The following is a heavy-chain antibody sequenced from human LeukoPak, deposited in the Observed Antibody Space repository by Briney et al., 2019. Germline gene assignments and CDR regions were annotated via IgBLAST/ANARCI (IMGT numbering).Heavy chain of an antibody. CDR2: ISAYNGNT. V-gene: IGHV1-18*01. CDR3: ASITPYCGGDCYGEFDY. D-gene: IGHD2-21*02. J-gene: IGHJ4*02. CDR1: GYTLTSYG. Sequence: ASVKVSCKASGYTLTSYGISWVRQAPGQGLEWMGWISAYNGNTNYAQKLQGRVTMITDTSTSTAYMELRSLRSDDTAVYYCASITPYCGGDCYGEFDYWGQGTLVTVSS.